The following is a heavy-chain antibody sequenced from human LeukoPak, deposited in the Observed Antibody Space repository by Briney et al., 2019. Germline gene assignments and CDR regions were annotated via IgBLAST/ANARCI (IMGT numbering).Heavy chain of an antibody. CDR3: EKDSHLDV. J-gene: IGHJ6*02. Sequence: SETLSLTCSVSGGSISGTDLYWGWIRQLPGKGLEWIGNIHSTGNSFCNPSLKSRVTISVDTSKNQFSLKLSSVTAADTAVYYCEKDSHLDVWGHGTTVTVSS. V-gene: IGHV4-39*01. D-gene: IGHD2-15*01. CDR2: IHSTGNS. CDR1: GGSISGTDLY.